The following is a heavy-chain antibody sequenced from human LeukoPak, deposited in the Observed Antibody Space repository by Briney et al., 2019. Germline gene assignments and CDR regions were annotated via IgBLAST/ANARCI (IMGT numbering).Heavy chain of an antibody. J-gene: IGHJ4*02. V-gene: IGHV3-9*01. CDR3: AKDKVGYSYGYPDY. CDR1: GFTFDDYA. D-gene: IGHD5-18*01. CDR2: ISWNSGSI. Sequence: SGRSLRLSCAASGFTFDDYAMHWVRQAPGKGLEWVSGISWNSGSIGYADSVKGRFTISRDNAKNSLYLQMNSLRAEDTALYYCAKDKVGYSYGYPDYWGQGTLVTVSS.